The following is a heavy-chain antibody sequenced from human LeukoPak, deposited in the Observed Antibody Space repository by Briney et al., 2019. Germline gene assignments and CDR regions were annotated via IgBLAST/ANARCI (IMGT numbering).Heavy chain of an antibody. CDR3: ARDRNGRLYDAFVL. J-gene: IGHJ3*01. V-gene: IGHV1-69*05. D-gene: IGHD3-16*02. Sequence: ASVKVSCKASGGTFSSYAISWVRQAPGQGLEWMGGIIPIFGTANYAQKFQGRVTITTDESTSTAYMELSSPRSEDTAVYYCARDRNGRLYDAFVLRGQGTMVTVSS. CDR1: GGTFSSYA. CDR2: IIPIFGTA.